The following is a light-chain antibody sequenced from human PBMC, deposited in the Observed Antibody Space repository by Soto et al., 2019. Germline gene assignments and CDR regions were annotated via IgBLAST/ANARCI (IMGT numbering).Light chain of an antibody. CDR1: QSVSSN. CDR3: QQYSSSRT. Sequence: EIVITQSPATLSVPPGERATLSCRASQSVSSNLAWYQQKPGQAPRLLIYGASTRATGIPARFSGSGSGTEFTLTISSLEPEDFAVYYCQQYSSSRTFGQGTKVDIK. J-gene: IGKJ1*01. CDR2: GAS. V-gene: IGKV3-15*01.